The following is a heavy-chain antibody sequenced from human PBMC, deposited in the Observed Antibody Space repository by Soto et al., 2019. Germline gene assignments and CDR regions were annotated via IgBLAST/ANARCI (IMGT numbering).Heavy chain of an antibody. Sequence: SHTLSLTCAISGDSVSSNSAAWNWIRQSPSRGLEWLGRTYYRSKWLTGYAVSVESRITINPDTSKNQFSLQLTSVTPEDTALYYCARDPGMGHAFDIWGQGTVVTVSS. CDR2: TYYRSKWLT. CDR1: GDSVSSNSAA. CDR3: ARDPGMGHAFDI. J-gene: IGHJ3*02. D-gene: IGHD1-26*01. V-gene: IGHV6-1*01.